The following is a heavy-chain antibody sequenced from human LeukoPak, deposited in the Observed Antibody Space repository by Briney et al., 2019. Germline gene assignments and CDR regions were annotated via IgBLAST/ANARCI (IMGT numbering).Heavy chain of an antibody. CDR2: IYYSGST. D-gene: IGHD3-22*01. Sequence: PSETLSLTCTVSGGSISSYYWSWIRQPPGKGLEWIGYIYYSGSTNYNPSLKSRVTISVDTSKNQFSLKLSSMAAADTAVYYCARETGYYYDSSGYSIDWGQGTLVTVSS. J-gene: IGHJ4*02. CDR3: ARETGYYYDSSGYSID. V-gene: IGHV4-59*01. CDR1: GGSISSYY.